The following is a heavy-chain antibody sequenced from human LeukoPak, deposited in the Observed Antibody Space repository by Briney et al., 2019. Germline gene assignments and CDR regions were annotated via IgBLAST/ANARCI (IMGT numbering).Heavy chain of an antibody. CDR2: INQDGSII. Sequence: GGSLRLSCAASGFTFSGYWMIWVRQAPGKGLEWVANINQDGSIIHYVDSAKGRFTISRDNAKNSLYLQMNYLRAEDTALYYCGTSDDSSGSDWGQGTLVTVSS. CDR1: GFTFSGYW. V-gene: IGHV3-7*01. CDR3: GTSDDSSGSD. J-gene: IGHJ4*02. D-gene: IGHD3-22*01.